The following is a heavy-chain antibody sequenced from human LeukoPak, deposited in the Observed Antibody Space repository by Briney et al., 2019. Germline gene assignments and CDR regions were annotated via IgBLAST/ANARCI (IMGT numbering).Heavy chain of an antibody. CDR3: ARESSYGDYMDY. CDR1: GGSISGYY. V-gene: IGHV4-59*01. Sequence: SETLSLTCTVSGGSISGYYWSWIRQPPGKGLEWIGYIYYSGSTNYNPSLKSRVTISVDTSKNQFSLKLSSVTAADTAVYYCARESSYGDYMDYWGQGTLVTVSS. D-gene: IGHD4-17*01. CDR2: IYYSGST. J-gene: IGHJ4*02.